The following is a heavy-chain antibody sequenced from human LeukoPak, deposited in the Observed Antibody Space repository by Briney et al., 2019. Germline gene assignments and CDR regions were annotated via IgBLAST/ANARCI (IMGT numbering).Heavy chain of an antibody. D-gene: IGHD5-18*01. J-gene: IGHJ6*03. CDR3: ARGEVQLWQNGYYYMDV. CDR1: GYTFTSYY. CDR2: INPSGGRT. V-gene: IGHV1-46*01. Sequence: ASVKVSCTASGYTFTSYYIYWVRQAHGHGLDWMGIINPSGGRTNYAHKFQGRVTMTRDMSTSTVYMELSSLRSEDTAVYYCARGEVQLWQNGYYYMDVWGKGTTVTISS.